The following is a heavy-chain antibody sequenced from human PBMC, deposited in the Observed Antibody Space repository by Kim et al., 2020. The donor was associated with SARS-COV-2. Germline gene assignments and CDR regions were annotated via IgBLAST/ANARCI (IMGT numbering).Heavy chain of an antibody. CDR2: IVPDVGAA. Sequence: ASVKVSCKVSGDTFTGFAMHWVRQAPGQGLEWMGGIVPDVGAAIYAQKFQGRVTMTEDTSTDTAYMELSSLRSEDTAVYYCATLDSSGYYKEYYFDYWGQGTLVTVSS. J-gene: IGHJ4*02. V-gene: IGHV1-24*01. CDR3: ATLDSSGYYKEYYFDY. CDR1: GDTFTGFA. D-gene: IGHD3-22*01.